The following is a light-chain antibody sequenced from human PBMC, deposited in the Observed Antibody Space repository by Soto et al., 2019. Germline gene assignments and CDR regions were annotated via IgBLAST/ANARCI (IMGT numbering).Light chain of an antibody. V-gene: IGKV1-6*01. Sequence: AIQMTQSPSSLSASVGDRITITCRASQAIRNDLGWYQQKPGKAPKLLIYAASTLQSGVPSRFSGSGSGTDFTLTISSLQPEDFATYYCLQDYRYPRTFGQGTKVEIK. CDR2: AAS. CDR3: LQDYRYPRT. CDR1: QAIRND. J-gene: IGKJ1*01.